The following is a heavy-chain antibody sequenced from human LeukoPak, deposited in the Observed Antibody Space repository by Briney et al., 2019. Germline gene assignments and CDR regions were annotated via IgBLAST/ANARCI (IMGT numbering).Heavy chain of an antibody. CDR1: GYTFTGYY. CDR2: INPNSGGT. J-gene: IGHJ4*02. D-gene: IGHD3-9*01. Sequence: GASVKVSCKASGYTFTGYYMHWVRQAPGQGLEWMGWINPNSGGTNYAQKFQGWVTMTRDTSISTAYMELSRLRSDDTAVYYCARAYDDILTGYYRSEYYFDYWGQGTLVTVSS. CDR3: ARAYDDILTGYYRSEYYFDY. V-gene: IGHV1-2*04.